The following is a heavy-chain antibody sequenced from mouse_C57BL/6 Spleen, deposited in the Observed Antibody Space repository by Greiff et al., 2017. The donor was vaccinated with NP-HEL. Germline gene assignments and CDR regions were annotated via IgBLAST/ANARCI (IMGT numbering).Heavy chain of an antibody. CDR1: GYAFSSSW. Sequence: QVQLQQSGPELVKPGASVKISCKASGYAFSSSWMNWVKQRPGKGLEWIGRIYPGDGDTNYNGKFKGKATLTADKSSSTAYMQLSSLTSEDSAVYFCARWNYYYAMDYWGKGTSVTVAS. CDR2: IYPGDGDT. J-gene: IGHJ4*01. CDR3: ARWNYYYAMDY. V-gene: IGHV1-82*01. D-gene: IGHD1-1*01.